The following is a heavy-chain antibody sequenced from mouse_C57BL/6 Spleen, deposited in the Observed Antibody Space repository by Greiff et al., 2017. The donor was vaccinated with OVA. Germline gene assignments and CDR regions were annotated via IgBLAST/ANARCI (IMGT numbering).Heavy chain of an antibody. CDR1: GYPITSGYY. J-gene: IGHJ4*01. CDR2: ISYDGSN. Sequence: VQLKESGPGLVKPSQSLSLTCSVTGYPITSGYYWNWIRQFPGNKLEWMGYISYDGSNNYNPSLKNRISITRDTSKNQFFLKLNSVTTEDTATYYCARRDAMDYWGQGTSVTVSS. CDR3: ARRDAMDY. V-gene: IGHV3-6*01.